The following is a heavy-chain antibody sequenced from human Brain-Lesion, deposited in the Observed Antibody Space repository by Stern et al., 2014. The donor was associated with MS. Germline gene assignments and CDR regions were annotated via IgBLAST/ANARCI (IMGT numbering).Heavy chain of an antibody. CDR1: GGSISSGGYY. Sequence: VQLVESGPGLVKPSQTLSLSCTVSGGSISSGGYYWSWIRQPAGKGLEWIGRIFNSGSTSYNPSLKSRVPISIDTPKNQFPLSLNSMTAADTAVYYCARGRVVPGFQYYATDVWGQGTTVIVSS. CDR2: IFNSGST. CDR3: ARGRVVPGFQYYATDV. V-gene: IGHV4-61*02. J-gene: IGHJ6*02. D-gene: IGHD2-2*01.